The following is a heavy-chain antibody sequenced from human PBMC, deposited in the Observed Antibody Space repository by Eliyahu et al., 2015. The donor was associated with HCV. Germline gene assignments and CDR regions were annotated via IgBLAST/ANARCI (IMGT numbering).Heavy chain of an antibody. Sequence: QVQLQQWGAGLLKPSETLSLTCAVYGGSFSGYYWSWTRQPPGKGLEWFGEINHSGSTNYNPSLKSRVTISVDTSKNQFSLKLSSVTAADTAVYYCARGRTYGSGSYYNPYYYYGMDVWGQGTTVTVSS. V-gene: IGHV4-34*01. J-gene: IGHJ6*02. D-gene: IGHD3-10*01. CDR3: ARGRTYGSGSYYNPYYYYGMDV. CDR1: GGSFSGYY. CDR2: INHSGST.